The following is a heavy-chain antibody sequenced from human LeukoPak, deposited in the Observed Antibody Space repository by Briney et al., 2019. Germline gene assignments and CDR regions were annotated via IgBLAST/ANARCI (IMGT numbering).Heavy chain of an antibody. CDR2: TYYRSKWYN. J-gene: IGHJ4*02. V-gene: IGHV6-1*01. Sequence: SQTLTLTRAISGDSVSSESAAWNWIRQSPWRGLEWLGRTYYRSKWYNDYAVSVNSRIAINPDTSKNQFSLQLISVTPEDAAVYYCARGPRSTLFDYWGQGTLVTVSS. CDR1: GDSVSSESAA. D-gene: IGHD1-1*01. CDR3: ARGPRSTLFDY.